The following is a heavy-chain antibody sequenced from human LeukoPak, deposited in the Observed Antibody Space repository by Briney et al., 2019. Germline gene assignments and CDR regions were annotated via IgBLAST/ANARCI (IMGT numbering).Heavy chain of an antibody. CDR3: ARGGAYYDILTGYSYNWFDP. J-gene: IGHJ5*02. D-gene: IGHD3-9*01. CDR1: GGSISSYY. Sequence: PSETLSLTCTVSGGSISSYYWSWIRQPPGKGLEWIGYIYYSGSTNYNPSLKSRVTISVDTSKNQFSLKLSSVTAADTAVYCCARGGAYYDILTGYSYNWFDPWGQGTLVTVSS. V-gene: IGHV4-59*01. CDR2: IYYSGST.